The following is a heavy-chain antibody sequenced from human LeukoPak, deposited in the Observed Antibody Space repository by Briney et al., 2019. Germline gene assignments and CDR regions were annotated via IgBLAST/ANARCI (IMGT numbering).Heavy chain of an antibody. D-gene: IGHD6-19*01. V-gene: IGHV3-30-3*01. CDR3: AREHSSSGWGFFDY. Sequence: PGGSLRLSCAASGFTFSSYAMHWVRQAPGKGLEWVAVISYDGSNKYYADSVKGRFTISRDNSKNTLYLQMNSLRAEDTAVYYCAREHSSSGWGFFDYWGQGTLVTVSS. CDR2: ISYDGSNK. J-gene: IGHJ4*02. CDR1: GFTFSSYA.